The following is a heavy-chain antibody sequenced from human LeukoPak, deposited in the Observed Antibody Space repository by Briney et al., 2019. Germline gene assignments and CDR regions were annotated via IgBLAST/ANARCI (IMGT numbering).Heavy chain of an antibody. V-gene: IGHV4-61*08. CDR2: IYYSGSA. J-gene: IGHJ6*02. CDR1: GGSISSGGYS. CDR3: ARYYYYYGMDV. Sequence: SETLSLTCAVSGGSISSGGYSWSWIRQPPGKGLEWIGYIYYSGSANYNPSLKSRVTISVDMSKNQFSLNLSSVTAADTAVYYCARYYYYYGMDVWGQGTTVTVSS.